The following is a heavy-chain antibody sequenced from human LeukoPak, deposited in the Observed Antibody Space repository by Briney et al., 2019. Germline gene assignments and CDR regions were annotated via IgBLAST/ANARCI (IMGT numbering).Heavy chain of an antibody. D-gene: IGHD3-10*01. Sequence: PSETLSLTCAVSGVSISSNLWWTWVRQPPGKGLEWIAEIHHSGSINYNPSLKSRVTISVDKAKNQFSLNLNSVTAADTAVYYCARGGDRSFDYWGQGTLVTVPS. CDR3: ARGGDRSFDY. V-gene: IGHV4-4*02. CDR2: IHHSGSI. J-gene: IGHJ4*02. CDR1: GVSISSNLW.